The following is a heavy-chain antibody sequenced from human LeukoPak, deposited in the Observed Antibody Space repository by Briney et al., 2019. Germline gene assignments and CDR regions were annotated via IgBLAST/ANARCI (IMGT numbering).Heavy chain of an antibody. Sequence: GGSLRLSCAASGFTFSSYGIHWVRQAPGKGLEWVAFIRYDRSNKYYTDSVKGRFTISRDNSKNTLYLQMNSLRSEDTAVYYCAKLVLRFLEWLSLDVWGKGTTVTVSS. CDR2: IRYDRSNK. CDR3: AKLVLRFLEWLSLDV. CDR1: GFTFSSYG. D-gene: IGHD3-3*01. V-gene: IGHV3-30*02. J-gene: IGHJ6*04.